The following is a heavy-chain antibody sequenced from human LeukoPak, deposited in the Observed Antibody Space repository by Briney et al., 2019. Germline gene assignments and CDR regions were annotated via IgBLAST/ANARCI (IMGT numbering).Heavy chain of an antibody. CDR1: GFTFGSYA. CDR2: ISGSGGST. J-gene: IGHJ4*02. Sequence: PGGSLRLSCGASGFTFGSYAMSWVRQAPGKGLEWVSAISGSGGSTYYADSVKGRFTISRDNSKNTLYLQMNSLRAEDTAVYYCAKDVYYYGSGSFDYWGQGTLVTVSS. CDR3: AKDVYYYGSGSFDY. V-gene: IGHV3-23*01. D-gene: IGHD3-10*01.